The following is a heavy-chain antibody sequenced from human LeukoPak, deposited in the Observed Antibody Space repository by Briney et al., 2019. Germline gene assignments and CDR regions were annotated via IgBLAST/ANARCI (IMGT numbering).Heavy chain of an antibody. Sequence: GGSLRLSCAASGFTFSSYGMHWVRQAPGKGLEWVAVMSYDGSNKYYADSAKGRFTISRDNSKNTLYLQMNSLRAEDTAVYYCAKQGIAAVAFDYWGQGTLVTVSS. CDR2: MSYDGSNK. V-gene: IGHV3-30*18. CDR1: GFTFSSYG. D-gene: IGHD6-13*01. J-gene: IGHJ4*02. CDR3: AKQGIAAVAFDY.